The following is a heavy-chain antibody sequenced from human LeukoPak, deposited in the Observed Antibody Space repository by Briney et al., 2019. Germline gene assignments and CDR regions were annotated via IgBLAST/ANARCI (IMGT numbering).Heavy chain of an antibody. J-gene: IGHJ4*02. D-gene: IGHD3-22*01. CDR3: AADRYDSSGYYHFDY. CDR1: GFTFTSSA. V-gene: IGHV1-58*02. CDR2: IVVGSGNT. Sequence: SVKVSCKASGFTFTSSAMQWVRQARGQRLEWIGWIVVGSGNTNYAQKFQERVTITRDMSTSTAYMELSSLRSEDTAVYYCAADRYDSSGYYHFDYWGQGTLVSVSS.